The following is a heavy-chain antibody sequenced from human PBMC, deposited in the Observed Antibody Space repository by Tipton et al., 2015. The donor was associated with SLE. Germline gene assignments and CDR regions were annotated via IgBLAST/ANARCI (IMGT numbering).Heavy chain of an antibody. CDR1: GGSISTYY. Sequence: TLSLTCTVSGGSISTYYWSWVRQPPGQGLEWIGHIYYGGTIYYNPSLKSRVTMSIDTSKNQFSLKLRSVTAADTAVYYCARAEVSWNAFDLWGRGTMVTV. CDR3: ARAEVSWNAFDL. CDR2: IYYGGTI. V-gene: IGHV4-59*01. J-gene: IGHJ3*01. D-gene: IGHD3-22*01.